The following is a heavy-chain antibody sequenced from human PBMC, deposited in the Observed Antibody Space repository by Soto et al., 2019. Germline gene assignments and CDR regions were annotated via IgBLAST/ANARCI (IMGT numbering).Heavy chain of an antibody. CDR2: IWYDGSNK. V-gene: IGHV3-33*01. J-gene: IGHJ4*02. CDR3: ARGDSSIGLDY. Sequence: QVQLVESGGDVVQPGRSLRLSCAASGFTFSSYGMHWVRQAPGKGLEWVAVIWYDGSNKYYADSVKGRFTISRDNSKNTLYLQMNSLRAEDTAVYYCARGDSSIGLDYWGQGTLVTVSS. CDR1: GFTFSSYG. D-gene: IGHD6-6*01.